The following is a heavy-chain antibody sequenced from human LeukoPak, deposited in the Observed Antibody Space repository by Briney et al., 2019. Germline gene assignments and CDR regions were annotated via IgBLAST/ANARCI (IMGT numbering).Heavy chain of an antibody. CDR2: IHNSGST. Sequence: SETLSLTCTVSGGPISSGGYYWSWIRQHPGKGLEWIGYIHNSGSTYYNPSLKSPVSISVDTSKSHFSLRPSSVTAADTAVYYCARGEYYGSGSYYPGDYWGQGTLVTVSS. V-gene: IGHV4-31*01. CDR1: GGPISSGGYY. D-gene: IGHD3-10*01. J-gene: IGHJ4*02. CDR3: ARGEYYGSGSYYPGDY.